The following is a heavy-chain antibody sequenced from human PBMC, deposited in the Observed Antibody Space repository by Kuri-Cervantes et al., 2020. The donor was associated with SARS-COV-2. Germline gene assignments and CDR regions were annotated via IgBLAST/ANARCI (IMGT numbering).Heavy chain of an antibody. J-gene: IGHJ3*02. Sequence: GGSLRLSCAASGFTFSSYSMNWVRQAPGKGLEWVSSISSSSSYIYYADSVKGRFTISRDNAKNSLYLQMSSLRAEDTAVYYCARRLEYDFWSGPLDAFDIWGQGTTVTVSS. V-gene: IGHV3-21*01. D-gene: IGHD3-3*01. CDR2: ISSSSSYI. CDR1: GFTFSSYS. CDR3: ARRLEYDFWSGPLDAFDI.